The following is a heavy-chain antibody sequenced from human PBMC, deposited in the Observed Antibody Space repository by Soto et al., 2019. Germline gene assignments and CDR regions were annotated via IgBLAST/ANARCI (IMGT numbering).Heavy chain of an antibody. Sequence: GESLKISCKGSGYTFTSYWIAWVRQMPGKGLEWMGIIYPGDSDTRYSPSFQGQVSISADKSISTAYLQWSSLKASDTAMYYCARQDGSALYYFDYWGRGTLVAVSS. CDR1: GYTFTSYW. CDR2: IYPGDSDT. J-gene: IGHJ4*02. D-gene: IGHD6-19*01. V-gene: IGHV5-51*01. CDR3: ARQDGSALYYFDY.